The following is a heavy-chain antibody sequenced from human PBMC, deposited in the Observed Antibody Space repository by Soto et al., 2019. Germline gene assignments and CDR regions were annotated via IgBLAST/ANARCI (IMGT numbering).Heavy chain of an antibody. Sequence: SETLSLTCIVSGDSLSSYYWSWVRRPPGKRPEWIAYIHYSGSTDYNPSLKSRITISIDTSKNQFSLRLSSVTAADTAVYYCAIGDYCYCEPGNYFDFWGQGTLVTVSS. D-gene: IGHD3-10*01. V-gene: IGHV4-59*08. CDR2: IHYSGST. CDR3: AIGDYCYCEPGNYFDF. CDR1: GDSLSSYY. J-gene: IGHJ4*02.